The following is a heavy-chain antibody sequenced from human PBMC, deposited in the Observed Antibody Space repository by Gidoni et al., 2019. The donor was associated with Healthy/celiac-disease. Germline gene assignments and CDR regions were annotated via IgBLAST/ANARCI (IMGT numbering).Heavy chain of an antibody. J-gene: IGHJ6*02. CDR2: IWYDGSNK. V-gene: IGHV3-33*01. CDR1: GFTFSSYG. D-gene: IGHD2-8*01. CDR3: ARDGGDIVLGNYYYGMDV. Sequence: QVQLVESGGGVVQPGRSLRLSCAASGFTFSSYGMHWVRQAPGKGLEWVAVIWYDGSNKYYADSVKGRFTISRDNSKNTLYLQMNSLRAEDTAVEYCARDGGDIVLGNYYYGMDVWGQGTTVTVSS.